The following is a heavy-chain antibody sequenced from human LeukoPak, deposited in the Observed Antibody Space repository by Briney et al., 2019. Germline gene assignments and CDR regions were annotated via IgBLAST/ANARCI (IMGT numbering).Heavy chain of an antibody. D-gene: IGHD2-15*01. J-gene: IGHJ4*02. Sequence: ASVKVSCKASGSTFTRYYLHWVRQAPGQGLEWMGWINPASGGTNYAQNFQGRVTMTRDTSISTVYMELSGLRSDDTAVYYCARDLLVVASMGSDSWGQGTLVTVSS. CDR1: GSTFTRYY. CDR3: ARDLLVVASMGSDS. V-gene: IGHV1-2*02. CDR2: INPASGGT.